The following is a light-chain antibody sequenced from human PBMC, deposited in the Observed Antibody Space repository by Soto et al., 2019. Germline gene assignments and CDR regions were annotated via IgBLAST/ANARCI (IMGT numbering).Light chain of an antibody. J-gene: IGKJ1*01. CDR1: QSVGST. Sequence: EIVMTQSPATLFLSPGERATLSCRASQSVGSTLAWYQFKPGQAPRLLIYGASTRATGIPARFIGSGSGTEFTLTISSLQSEDFAIYFCQQYNNWPPDRTFGQGTKVEIK. CDR3: QQYNNWPPDRT. V-gene: IGKV3-15*01. CDR2: GAS.